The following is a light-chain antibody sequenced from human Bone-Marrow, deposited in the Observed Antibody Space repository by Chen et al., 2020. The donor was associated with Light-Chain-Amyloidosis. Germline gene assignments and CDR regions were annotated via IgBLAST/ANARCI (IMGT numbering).Light chain of an antibody. V-gene: IGLV3-21*02. CDR3: QVWDRSSDRPG. CDR2: EDS. Sequence: SYVLTQPSSVSVAPGQTATIACGGNNIGSTSVHWYQQTPGQAPLLVVYEDSARPSGIPERMSGSNSGNTATLTISRVEAGDEADDYCQVWDRSSDRPGFGGGTKLTVL. J-gene: IGLJ3*02. CDR1: NIGSTS.